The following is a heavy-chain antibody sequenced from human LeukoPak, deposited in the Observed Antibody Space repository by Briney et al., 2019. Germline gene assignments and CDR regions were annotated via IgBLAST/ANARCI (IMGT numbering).Heavy chain of an antibody. J-gene: IGHJ3*02. Sequence: GASVKVSCKASGYTFTGYYMHWVRQAPGQGLEWMGWINPNNGVTNYAQKFQGRVTMTRDTSISTAYMELSRLRSDDTAVYYCARHLEKRYCSGGSCYPDAFDIWGQGTMVTVSS. CDR1: GYTFTGYY. CDR3: ARHLEKRYCSGGSCYPDAFDI. D-gene: IGHD2-15*01. CDR2: INPNNGVT. V-gene: IGHV1-2*02.